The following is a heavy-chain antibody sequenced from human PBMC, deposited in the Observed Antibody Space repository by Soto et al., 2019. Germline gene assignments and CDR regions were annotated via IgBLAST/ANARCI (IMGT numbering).Heavy chain of an antibody. V-gene: IGHV3-74*01. CDR1: GFTFSRYW. Sequence: EVQLVESGGGLVQPGGSLRLSCAASGFTFSRYWMHWVRQTPGKGLEFVSRIDGTGIATTYADSVKGRFTISRDNAKNTLYLQMNSLRAEDTAVYYCARDQTVAGPTTFDYCGQGTLVTVSS. J-gene: IGHJ4*02. D-gene: IGHD6-19*01. CDR2: IDGTGIAT. CDR3: ARDQTVAGPTTFDY.